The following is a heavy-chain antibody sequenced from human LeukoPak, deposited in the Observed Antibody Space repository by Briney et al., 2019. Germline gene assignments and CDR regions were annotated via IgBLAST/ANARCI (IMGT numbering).Heavy chain of an antibody. CDR2: ISPSGDIT. V-gene: IGHV3-23*01. D-gene: IGHD6-19*01. J-gene: IGHJ4*02. CDR1: GFTFSNHG. Sequence: GGTLRLSCAASGFTFSNHGMNWVRQAPGKGLEWVSGISPSGDITYYADSVKGRFTISRDNSKNTLYLEVISLTAEDTAVYYCARPSSSGWDLDYWGQGTLVTVSS. CDR3: ARPSSSGWDLDY.